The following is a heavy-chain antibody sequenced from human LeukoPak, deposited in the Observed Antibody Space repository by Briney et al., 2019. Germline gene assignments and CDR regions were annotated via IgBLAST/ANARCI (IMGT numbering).Heavy chain of an antibody. CDR1: GFTFSNYA. J-gene: IGHJ4*02. D-gene: IGHD6-6*01. CDR3: AKAIHSSSSGVVDY. Sequence: GGSLRLSCAASGFTFSNYAMHWVRQAPGKGLEWVTFIRYDGSNKYYAESVKGRFTVSRDNSKNTLYLQVSSLRAEDTAVYYCAKAIHSSSSGVVDYWGQGTLVTVSS. CDR2: IRYDGSNK. V-gene: IGHV3-30*02.